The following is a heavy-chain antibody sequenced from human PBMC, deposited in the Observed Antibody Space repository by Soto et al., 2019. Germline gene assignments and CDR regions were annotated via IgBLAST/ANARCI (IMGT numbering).Heavy chain of an antibody. J-gene: IGHJ4*02. CDR1: GGSFSGYY. CDR2: IYYSGST. D-gene: IGHD3-3*01. CDR3: AREGSSITIFGVVQEFDY. V-gene: IGHV4-34*01. Sequence: PSETLSLTCAVYGGSFSGYYWSWIRQPPGKGLEWIGSIYYSGSTYYNPSLKSRVTISVDTSKNQFSLKLSSVTAADTAVYYCAREGSSITIFGVVQEFDYWGQGTLVTVSS.